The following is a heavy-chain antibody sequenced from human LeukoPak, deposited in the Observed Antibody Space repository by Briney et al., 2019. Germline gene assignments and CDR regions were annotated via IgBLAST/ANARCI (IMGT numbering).Heavy chain of an antibody. J-gene: IGHJ3*02. CDR2: IYNSGST. D-gene: IGHD3-22*01. CDR1: GGSISTYY. CDR3: ARIYYDSGAYYRRAFDI. Sequence: RPSETLSLTCTVSGGSISTYYWSWTRQPPGKGLEWIAYIYNSGSTNSNPSLKSRVTISVDTSKNQFSLRLSSVTAADTAVYYCARIYYDSGAYYRRAFDIWGQGTMVSVSS. V-gene: IGHV4-59*01.